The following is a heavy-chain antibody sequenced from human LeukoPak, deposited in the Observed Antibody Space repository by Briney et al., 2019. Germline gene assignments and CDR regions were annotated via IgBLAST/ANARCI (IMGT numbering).Heavy chain of an antibody. Sequence: PSETLSLTCAVYGGSFSGYYWSWIRQPPGKGLEWIGEINHSGSTNYNPSLKSRVTISVDTSKNQFSLKLSSVTAADTAVYYCARGSGCSSTSCRNWFDPWGQGTLVTVSS. D-gene: IGHD2-2*01. V-gene: IGHV4-34*01. CDR3: ARGSGCSSTSCRNWFDP. J-gene: IGHJ5*02. CDR1: GGSFSGYY. CDR2: INHSGST.